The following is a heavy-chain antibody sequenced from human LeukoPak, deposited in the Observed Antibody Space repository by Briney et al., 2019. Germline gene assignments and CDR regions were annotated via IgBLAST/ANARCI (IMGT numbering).Heavy chain of an antibody. V-gene: IGHV4-39*01. CDR3: ARQAYSSNLGWFDP. D-gene: IGHD6-13*01. CDR2: IYNSGST. Sequence: SETLSLTCSVSGGSISSSTYYWGWIRQPPGKGLEWIGNIYNSGSTYYNPSLKSRVTISVDTSKNQFSLKLSSVTAADAAVYYCARQAYSSNLGWFDPWGQGTLVTVSS. CDR1: GGSISSSTYY. J-gene: IGHJ5*02.